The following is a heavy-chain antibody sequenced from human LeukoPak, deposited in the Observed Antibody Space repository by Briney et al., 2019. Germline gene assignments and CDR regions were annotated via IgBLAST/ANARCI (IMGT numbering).Heavy chain of an antibody. D-gene: IGHD1-7*01. V-gene: IGHV3-30*18. CDR3: AKDPELSGSGTDDY. CDR2: ISYDGSNK. Sequence: PGGSLRLSCAASGFTFSHYGMHWVRQAPGKGLEWVTLISYDGSNKKYADSVKGRFTISRDNSKNTLYLQMNSLRAEDTAVYYCAKDPELSGSGTDDYWGQGTLVTVSS. J-gene: IGHJ4*02. CDR1: GFTFSHYG.